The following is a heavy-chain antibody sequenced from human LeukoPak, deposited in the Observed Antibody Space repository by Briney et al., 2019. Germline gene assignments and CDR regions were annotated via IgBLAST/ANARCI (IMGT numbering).Heavy chain of an antibody. V-gene: IGHV1-2*02. D-gene: IGHD1-26*01. Sequence: GASVKVSCKASGYTFTGYYMHWVRQAPGQGLEWMGWINPNSGGTNYAQKFQGRVTMTRDTSISTAHMELSSLRSEDTAVYYCATLVGATGWGYYYMDVWGKGTTVTISS. CDR2: INPNSGGT. CDR3: ATLVGATGWGYYYMDV. J-gene: IGHJ6*03. CDR1: GYTFTGYY.